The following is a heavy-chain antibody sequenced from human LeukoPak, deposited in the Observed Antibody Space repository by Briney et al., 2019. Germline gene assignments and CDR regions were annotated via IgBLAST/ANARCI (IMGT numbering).Heavy chain of an antibody. CDR2: IWYDGSNK. V-gene: IGHV3-33*01. Sequence: GRSLRLSCAASGFIFSSYGMHWVRQAPGKGLEWVAVIWYDGSNKYYADSVKGRFTISRDNSKNTLYLQMNSLRAEDTAVYYCARDADYGSGSPSGFDYWGQGTLVTVSS. J-gene: IGHJ4*02. D-gene: IGHD3-10*01. CDR3: ARDADYGSGSPSGFDY. CDR1: GFIFSSYG.